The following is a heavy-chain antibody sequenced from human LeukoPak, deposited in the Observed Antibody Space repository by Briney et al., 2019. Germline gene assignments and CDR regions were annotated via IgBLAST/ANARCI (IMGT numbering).Heavy chain of an antibody. D-gene: IGHD3-16*02. Sequence: ASVKVSCKASGYTFTGYYMHWVRQAPGQGLEWMGWINPNSGGTNYAQKFQGRVTMTRDTSISTAYMELSRLRSDDTAVYYCARDYSPYDYVWGSYRPRYYFDYWGQGTLVTVSS. CDR2: INPNSGGT. CDR1: GYTFTGYY. J-gene: IGHJ4*02. CDR3: ARDYSPYDYVWGSYRPRYYFDY. V-gene: IGHV1-2*02.